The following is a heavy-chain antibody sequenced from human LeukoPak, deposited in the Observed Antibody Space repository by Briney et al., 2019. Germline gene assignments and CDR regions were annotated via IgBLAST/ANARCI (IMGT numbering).Heavy chain of an antibody. CDR1: GFTFSSYA. Sequence: GGSLRLSCAASGFTFSSYAMHWVRQAPGKGLEWVAVISYDGSNKYYADSVKGRFTISRDNSKNTLYLQMNSLRAEDTAVYYCARDSGIAATYAGFDIWGQGTMVTVSS. CDR3: ARDSGIAATYAGFDI. J-gene: IGHJ3*02. V-gene: IGHV3-30-3*01. D-gene: IGHD6-13*01. CDR2: ISYDGSNK.